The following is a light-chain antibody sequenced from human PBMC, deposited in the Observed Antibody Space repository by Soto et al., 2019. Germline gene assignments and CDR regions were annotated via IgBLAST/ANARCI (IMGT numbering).Light chain of an antibody. CDR1: QAIGQD. CDR3: QQYYSLPYT. CDR2: ATS. Sequence: DIQMTQSPSSLSASVGDRVTITCQASQAIGQDLNWYQQKPGKAPKLLMYATSNLETGVPSRFSGSGTQTSFTLAISSLQPEDLATYYCQQYYSLPYTFGQVTKLEI. J-gene: IGKJ2*01. V-gene: IGKV1-33*01.